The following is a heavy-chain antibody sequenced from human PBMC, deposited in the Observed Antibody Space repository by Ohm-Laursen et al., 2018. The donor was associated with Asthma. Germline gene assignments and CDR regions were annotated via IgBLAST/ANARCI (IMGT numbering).Heavy chain of an antibody. CDR2: IYYTGST. V-gene: IGHV4-59*01. CDR3: ARVGDYFGSGMVYFDS. Sequence: SETLSLTWTVSGGSISSYYWSWIRQPPGKGLEWIGYIYYTGSTNYNPSLKSRVTISVDTSKNQFSLKLSSVTAADTAVYYCARVGDYFGSGMVYFDSWGQGTLVTVSS. CDR1: GGSISSYY. J-gene: IGHJ4*02. D-gene: IGHD3-10*01.